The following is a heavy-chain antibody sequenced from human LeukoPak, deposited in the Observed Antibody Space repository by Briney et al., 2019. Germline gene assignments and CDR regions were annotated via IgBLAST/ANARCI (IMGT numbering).Heavy chain of an antibody. D-gene: IGHD3-10*01. J-gene: IGHJ4*02. V-gene: IGHV3-23*01. Sequence: GGSLRLSCAASGFTFSSYAMSWVRQAPGKGLEWVSAISGSGGSTYYADSVKGRFTISRDNSKNTLYLQMNSLRAEDTAVYYCAKRASGSGTSLYYFDYWGQGTLVTVSS. CDR3: AKRASGSGTSLYYFDY. CDR2: ISGSGGST. CDR1: GFTFSSYA.